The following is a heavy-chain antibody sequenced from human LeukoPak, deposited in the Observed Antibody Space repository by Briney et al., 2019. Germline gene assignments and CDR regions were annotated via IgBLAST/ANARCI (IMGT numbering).Heavy chain of an antibody. D-gene: IGHD3-16*01. Sequence: GASLKISCKGSGSSFTTHWIGWVRQLPGKGLEWMGIIYPDDSNTRYSPSFQGQVTLSADKSINTAYLQWSSLRASDTAMYYCARLEEDLTLGVAGYWFVPWGQGTLVTVS. CDR2: IYPDDSNT. CDR3: ARLEEDLTLGVAGYWFVP. V-gene: IGHV5-51*01. J-gene: IGHJ5*02. CDR1: GSSFTTHW.